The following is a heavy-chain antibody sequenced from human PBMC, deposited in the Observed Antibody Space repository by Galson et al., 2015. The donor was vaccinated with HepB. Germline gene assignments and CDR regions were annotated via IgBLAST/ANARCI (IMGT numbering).Heavy chain of an antibody. J-gene: IGHJ4*02. D-gene: IGHD3-22*01. CDR1: GFTFTSSA. CDR2: IAVGSGNT. CDR3: AASGPYYYDSSGYYYASPGLGY. Sequence: SVKVSCKASGFTFTSSAVQWVRQARGQRLEWIGWIAVGSGNTNYAQKFQERVTITRDMSTSTAYMELSSLRSEDTAVYYCAASGPYYYDSSGYYYASPGLGYWGQGTLVTVSS. V-gene: IGHV1-58*01.